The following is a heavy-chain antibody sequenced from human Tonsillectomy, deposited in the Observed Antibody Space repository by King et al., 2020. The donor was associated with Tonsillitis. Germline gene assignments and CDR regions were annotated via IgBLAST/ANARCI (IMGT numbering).Heavy chain of an antibody. CDR3: ARDGATSEAVAANPGGSYYYYGMDV. CDR2: ISSSSSYI. D-gene: IGHD6-19*01. V-gene: IGHV3-21*01. J-gene: IGHJ6*02. Sequence: VQLVESGGGLVKPGGSLRLSCAASGFTFSSYSMNWVRQAPGKGLEWVSSISSSSSYIYYADSVKGRFTISRDNAKNSLYLQMDSLRAEDTAVYYCARDGATSEAVAANPGGSYYYYGMDVWGQGTTVTVSS. CDR1: GFTFSSYS.